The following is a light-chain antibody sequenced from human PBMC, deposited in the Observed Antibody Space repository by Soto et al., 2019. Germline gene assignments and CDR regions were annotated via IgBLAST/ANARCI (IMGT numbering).Light chain of an antibody. J-gene: IGKJ1*01. Sequence: EIVMTQSPATLSVSPGERATLSCRASQSVSSNLVWYQQKPGQAPRLLIYGASTRATGTPARFSGSGSGTEFTLPISSLQSEDLSVYYCQQYDNWPPYTFGQGTKVEIK. CDR1: QSVSSN. V-gene: IGKV3-15*01. CDR2: GAS. CDR3: QQYDNWPPYT.